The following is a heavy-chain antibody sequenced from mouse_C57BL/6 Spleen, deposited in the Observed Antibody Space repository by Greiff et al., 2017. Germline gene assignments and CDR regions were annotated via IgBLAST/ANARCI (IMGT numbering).Heavy chain of an antibody. D-gene: IGHD1-1*01. CDR1: GYTFTSYW. CDR3: AKYGSSSFAY. CDR2: IDPSDSET. V-gene: IGHV1-52*01. J-gene: IGHJ3*01. Sequence: QVQLQQPGAELVRPGSSVKLSCKASGYTFTSYWMHWVKQRPIQGLEWIGNIDPSDSETHYNQKFKDKATLTVDKSSSTAYMQLSILTSEDSAVYYCAKYGSSSFAYWGQGTLVTVSA.